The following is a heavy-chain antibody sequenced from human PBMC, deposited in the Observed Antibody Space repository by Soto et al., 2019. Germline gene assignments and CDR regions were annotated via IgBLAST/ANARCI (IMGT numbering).Heavy chain of an antibody. Sequence: GGSLRLSCAASGFTFSSYAMSWVRQAPGKGLEWVSAISGSGGRTYYEDSVKGRFTISRDNSKNTLYLQMNSLSAEDTALYYCAKDMGNYVRGFDYWGQGTLVTVSS. J-gene: IGHJ4*02. V-gene: IGHV3-23*01. CDR1: GFTFSSYA. CDR3: AKDMGNYVRGFDY. CDR2: ISGSGGRT. D-gene: IGHD4-4*01.